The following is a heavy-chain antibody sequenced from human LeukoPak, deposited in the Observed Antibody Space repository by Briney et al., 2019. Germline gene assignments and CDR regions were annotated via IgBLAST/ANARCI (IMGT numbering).Heavy chain of an antibody. CDR2: IYYIGST. Sequence: SETLSLTCTVSGGSISSSSYYWGWIRQPPGKGLEWIGSIYYIGSTYYNPSLKSRVTISVDTSKNQFSLKLRSVTAADTAVYYCARHVNSNGSPSDYWGQGTLVTVSS. D-gene: IGHD1-26*01. J-gene: IGHJ4*02. V-gene: IGHV4-39*01. CDR1: GGSISSSSYY. CDR3: ARHVNSNGSPSDY.